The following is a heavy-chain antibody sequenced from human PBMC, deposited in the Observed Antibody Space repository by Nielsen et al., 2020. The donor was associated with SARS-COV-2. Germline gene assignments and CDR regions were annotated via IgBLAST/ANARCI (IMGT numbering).Heavy chain of an antibody. J-gene: IGHJ6*02. CDR2: IPYDGSNK. V-gene: IGHV3-30*02. Sequence: GGSLRLSCAASGFTFSSYGMHWVRQAPGKGLEWVAVIPYDGSNKYYADSVKGRFTISRDNSKNTLYLQMNSLRAEDTAVYYCAKVLLWFGDYYYYGMDVWGQGTTVTVSS. D-gene: IGHD3-10*01. CDR3: AKVLLWFGDYYYYGMDV. CDR1: GFTFSSYG.